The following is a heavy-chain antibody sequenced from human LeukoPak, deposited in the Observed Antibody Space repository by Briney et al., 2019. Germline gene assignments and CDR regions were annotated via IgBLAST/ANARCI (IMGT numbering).Heavy chain of an antibody. CDR3: ARAVSYGDYDY. CDR1: GGSISSSSYY. Sequence: SETLSLTCTVSGGSISSSSYYWSWIRQPPGKGLEWIGYIYYSGSTNYNPSLKSRVTISVDTSKNQFSLKLSSVTAADTAVYYCARAVSYGDYDYWGQGTLVTVSS. J-gene: IGHJ4*02. V-gene: IGHV4-61*01. D-gene: IGHD4-17*01. CDR2: IYYSGST.